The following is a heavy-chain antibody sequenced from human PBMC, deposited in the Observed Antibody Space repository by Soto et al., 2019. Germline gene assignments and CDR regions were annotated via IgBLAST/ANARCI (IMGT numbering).Heavy chain of an antibody. Sequence: SGPTLVKPTQTLTLTCTFSGFSLSTSGVGVGWIRQPPGKALEWLALIYWDDDKRYSPSLKSRLTITKDTSKNQVVLTMTNMDPVDTATYYCAHSRYCSSTSCYGYNWFDPWGQGTLVTVSS. D-gene: IGHD2-2*01. CDR3: AHSRYCSSTSCYGYNWFDP. CDR1: GFSLSTSGVG. V-gene: IGHV2-5*02. CDR2: IYWDDDK. J-gene: IGHJ5*02.